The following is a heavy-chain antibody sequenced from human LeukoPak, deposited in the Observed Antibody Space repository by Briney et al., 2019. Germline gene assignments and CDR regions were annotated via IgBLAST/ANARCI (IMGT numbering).Heavy chain of an antibody. CDR1: GGSISSSSYY. CDR2: IYYSGST. V-gene: IGHV4-39*01. J-gene: IGHJ6*02. Sequence: PSETLSLTCTVSGGSISSSSYYWGWIRQPPGEGLEWIGSIYYSGSTYYNPSLKSRVTISVDTSKNQFSLKLSSVTAADTAVYYCARHDLVRGVITESMDVWGQGTTVTVSS. D-gene: IGHD3-10*01. CDR3: ARHDLVRGVITESMDV.